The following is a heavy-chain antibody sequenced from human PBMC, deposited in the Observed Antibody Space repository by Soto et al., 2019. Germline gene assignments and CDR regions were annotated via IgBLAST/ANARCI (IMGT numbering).Heavy chain of an antibody. D-gene: IGHD3-3*01. V-gene: IGHV4-39*01. Sequence: SETLSLTCTVSGGSISSSSYYWGWIRQPPGKGLEWIGSIYYSGSTYYNPSLKSRVTISVDTSKNQFSLKLSSVTAADTAVYYCASVRGDFWSALPVWNWGQGTLVTVSS. CDR3: ASVRGDFWSALPVWN. J-gene: IGHJ4*02. CDR2: IYYSGST. CDR1: GGSISSSSYY.